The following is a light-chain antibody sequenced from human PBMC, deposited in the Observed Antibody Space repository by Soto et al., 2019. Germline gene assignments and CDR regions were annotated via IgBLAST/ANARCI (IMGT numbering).Light chain of an antibody. V-gene: IGKV3-11*02. CDR1: QTVTKY. CDR2: DTS. J-gene: IGKJ3*01. CDR3: QERSNWAFT. Sequence: EIVLTQAPTTLSFSPGERATLSCRASQTVTKYLARSQQKPGQAPRLLIYDTSNKATGIRARVSGSGSGSDFTRTISGLQPDEFAVYVGQERSNWAFTVGPGTTLDFK.